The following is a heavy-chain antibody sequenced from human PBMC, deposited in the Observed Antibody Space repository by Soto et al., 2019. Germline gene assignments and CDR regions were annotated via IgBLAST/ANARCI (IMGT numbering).Heavy chain of an antibody. J-gene: IGHJ4*01. Sequence: PETLSLTCTVSGYSISSGSYRAWIRQPPGKGPEWIASIYHGGTTFYNPSLQSRITISVDTSNNQFSLKLTSVTAADTAVYYCARVHVMVVAGSTFDYWGHGTLVTVSS. CDR2: IYHGGTT. V-gene: IGHV4-38-2*02. CDR3: ARVHVMVVAGSTFDY. D-gene: IGHD6-19*01. CDR1: GYSISSGSY.